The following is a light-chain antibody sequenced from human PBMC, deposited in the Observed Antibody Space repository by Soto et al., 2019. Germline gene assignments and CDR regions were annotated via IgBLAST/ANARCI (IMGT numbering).Light chain of an antibody. CDR1: QDIGTF. CDR2: AAS. J-gene: IGKJ4*01. Sequence: DIPRTQSPSSLSAFVGDRVTITCRASQDIGTFLAWYQQKPGKVPKLLIYAASTLQSVVPSRFSGSGSGTDFTLTISRLQREDVATYYWQKLKVVSFTFGGGTNVEIK. CDR3: QKLKVVSFT. V-gene: IGKV1-27*01.